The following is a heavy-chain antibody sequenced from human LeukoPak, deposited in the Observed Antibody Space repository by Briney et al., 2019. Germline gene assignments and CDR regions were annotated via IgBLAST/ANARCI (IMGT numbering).Heavy chain of an antibody. D-gene: IGHD4-11*01. CDR3: ARNSNPAGDYYYYMDV. Sequence: PGGSLRLSCAASGFTFSSYGMHWVRQAPGKGLEWVAVIWYDGSNKYYADSVKGRFTISRDNAKNSLYLQMNSLRAEDTALYHCARNSNPAGDYYYYMDVWGKGTTVTVSS. J-gene: IGHJ6*03. CDR1: GFTFSSYG. V-gene: IGHV3-33*03. CDR2: IWYDGSNK.